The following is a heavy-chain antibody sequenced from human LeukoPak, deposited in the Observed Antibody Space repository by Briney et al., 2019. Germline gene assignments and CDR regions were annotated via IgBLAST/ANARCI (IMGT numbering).Heavy chain of an antibody. V-gene: IGHV1-2*02. CDR3: ARVRSSGVPGGY. J-gene: IGHJ4*02. D-gene: IGHD6-19*01. Sequence: ASAKVSCKASGYTFTGYYLQWVRQAPGQGLEWMVWINPNSCGTNYAQKFQDRVTMTSDTSISTAYMELRRLRSDDTAVYYCARVRSSGVPGGYWGQGTLVTVSS. CDR2: INPNSCGT. CDR1: GYTFTGYY.